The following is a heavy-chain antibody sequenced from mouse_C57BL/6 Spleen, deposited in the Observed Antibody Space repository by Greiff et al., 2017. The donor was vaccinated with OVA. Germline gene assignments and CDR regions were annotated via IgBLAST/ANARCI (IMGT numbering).Heavy chain of an antibody. CDR3: ARPGNYAMDY. J-gene: IGHJ4*01. CDR1: GYTFTSYW. V-gene: IGHV1-69*01. CDR2: IDPSDSYT. Sequence: QVQLQQSGAELVMPGASVKLSCKASGYTFTSYWMHWVKQRPGQGLEWIGEIDPSDSYTNYNQKFKGKSTLTVDKSSSTAYMQLSSLTSEDSAVYYCARPGNYAMDYWGQGTSVTVSS. D-gene: IGHD1-1*01.